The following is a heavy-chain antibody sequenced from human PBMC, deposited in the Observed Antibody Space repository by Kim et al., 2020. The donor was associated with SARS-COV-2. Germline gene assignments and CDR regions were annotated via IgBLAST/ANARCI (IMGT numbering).Heavy chain of an antibody. J-gene: IGHJ4*02. CDR3: AREHYGRQRHFDY. CDR1: GFTFSSYA. Sequence: GGSLRLSCAASGFTFSSYAMSWVRQAPGKGLEWVSAISGSGGSTYYADSVKSRFTISRDNSKNTLYLQMNSLRAEDTAVYYCAREHYGRQRHFDYWGQGTLVTVSS. V-gene: IGHV3-23*01. CDR2: ISGSGGST. D-gene: IGHD3-10*01.